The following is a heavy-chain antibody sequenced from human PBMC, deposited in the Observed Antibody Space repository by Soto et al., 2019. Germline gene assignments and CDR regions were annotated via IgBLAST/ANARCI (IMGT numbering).Heavy chain of an antibody. CDR3: ARVAYVDESFDY. Sequence: EVHLVESGGGLVQPGGSLRLSCAASGFTFSSYWMTWVRQAPGKGLEWVANTKPDGSEKNYVGSVKGRFTISRDNAKNSLFLQMDSLRAEDTVVYYCARVAYVDESFDYWGQGTLVTVSS. CDR1: GFTFSSYW. CDR2: TKPDGSEK. V-gene: IGHV3-7*01. D-gene: IGHD2-21*01. J-gene: IGHJ4*02.